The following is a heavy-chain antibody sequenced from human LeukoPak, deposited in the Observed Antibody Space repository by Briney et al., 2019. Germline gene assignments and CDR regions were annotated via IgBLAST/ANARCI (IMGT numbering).Heavy chain of an antibody. Sequence: PSETLSLTCTVSGGSVNSYYLSWIRQPAGKTLEWIGRTYDGGSTNYNPSLKSRVTMSVDTSKNQISLKLKSVTAADTAVYYCARDSGTSGEVKFDPWGQGALVTVSS. D-gene: IGHD3-10*01. V-gene: IGHV4-4*07. J-gene: IGHJ5*02. CDR3: ARDSGTSGEVKFDP. CDR2: TYDGGST. CDR1: GGSVNSYY.